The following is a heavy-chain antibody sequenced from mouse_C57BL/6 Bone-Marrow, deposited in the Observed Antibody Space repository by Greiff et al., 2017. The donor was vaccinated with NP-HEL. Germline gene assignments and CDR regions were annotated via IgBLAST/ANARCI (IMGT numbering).Heavy chain of an antibody. CDR3: ASGGRRGGYAMDY. D-gene: IGHD1-1*02. V-gene: IGHV5-17*01. CDR2: ISSGSSTI. CDR1: GFTFSDYG. Sequence: EVKLVESGGGLVKPGGSLKLSCAASGFTFSDYGMHWVRQAPEKGLEWVAYISSGSSTIYYADTVKGRFTISRDNAKNTLFLQMTSLRSEDTAMYYCASGGRRGGYAMDYWGQGTSVTVSS. J-gene: IGHJ4*01.